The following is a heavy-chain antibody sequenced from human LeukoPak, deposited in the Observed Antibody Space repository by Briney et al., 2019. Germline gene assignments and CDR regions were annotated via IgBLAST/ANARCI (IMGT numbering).Heavy chain of an antibody. D-gene: IGHD2-21*01. CDR1: GGSISSSSYS. CDR3: AREDSYYYYYGMDV. V-gene: IGHV4-39*01. CDR2: IYYSGST. J-gene: IGHJ6*02. Sequence: SETLSPTCTVSGGSISSSSYSWGWIRQPPGKGLEWIGSIYYSGSTYYNPSLKSRVTISVDTSKNQFSLKLSSVTAADTAVYYCAREDSYYYYYGMDVWGQGTTVTVSS.